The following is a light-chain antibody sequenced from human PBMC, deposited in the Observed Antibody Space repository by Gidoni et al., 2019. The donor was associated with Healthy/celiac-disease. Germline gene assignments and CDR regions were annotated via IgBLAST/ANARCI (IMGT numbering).Light chain of an antibody. J-gene: IGKJ1*01. Sequence: ILMTQSPLSLPVTPGEPASISCRSSQSLLHSNGYNYLDWYLQNPGQSTQLLIYLGSNRASRGAARFSGSGSGTDFTLTISSVEAEDFAVYYCMQSLQTRTFGQGTKVEIK. CDR1: QSLLHSNGYNY. V-gene: IGKV2-28*01. CDR3: MQSLQTRT. CDR2: LGS.